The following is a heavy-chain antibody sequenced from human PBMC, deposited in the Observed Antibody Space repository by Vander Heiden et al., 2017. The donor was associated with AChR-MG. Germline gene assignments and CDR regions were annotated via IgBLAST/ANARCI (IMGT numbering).Heavy chain of an antibody. Sequence: QVQLQQWGAGLLKPSETLSPTCAVYGGSFSGYYWSWIRQPPGKGLEWIGEINHSGSTNYNPSLKSRVTISVDTSKNQFSLKLSSVTAADTAVYYCATGQSDYVWGSYRYPLPSYYMDVWGKGTTVTVSS. D-gene: IGHD3-16*02. CDR3: ATGQSDYVWGSYRYPLPSYYMDV. CDR2: INHSGST. J-gene: IGHJ6*03. V-gene: IGHV4-34*01. CDR1: GGSFSGYY.